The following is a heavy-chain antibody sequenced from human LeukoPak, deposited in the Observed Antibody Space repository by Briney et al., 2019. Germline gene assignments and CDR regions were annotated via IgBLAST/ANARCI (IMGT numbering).Heavy chain of an antibody. Sequence: GGSLRLSCAASGFTFSTFAMIWVRQPPGKGLEWVSRIFPSGGEIHYADSVRGRFTISRDNSKSTLSLQMNSLRAEDTAVYYCARSLIFNVEMATVYYMDVWGKGTTVTISS. D-gene: IGHD5-24*01. CDR3: ARSLIFNVEMATVYYMDV. CDR1: GFTFSTFA. J-gene: IGHJ6*03. V-gene: IGHV3-23*01. CDR2: IFPSGGEI.